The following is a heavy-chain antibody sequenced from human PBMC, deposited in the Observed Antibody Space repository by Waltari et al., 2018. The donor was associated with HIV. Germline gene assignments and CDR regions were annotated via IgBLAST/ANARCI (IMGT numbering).Heavy chain of an antibody. Sequence: QLQLQESGPGLVKPSATLSLTCTVSGGSISSSSYYWGWIRQPPVKGLEWIGSIYYSGSTYYNPSLKSRVTISVDTSKNQFSLKLSSVTAADTAVYYCARLFQETDAFDIWGQGTMVTVSS. V-gene: IGHV4-39*01. CDR1: GGSISSSSYY. CDR3: ARLFQETDAFDI. CDR2: IYYSGST. J-gene: IGHJ3*02.